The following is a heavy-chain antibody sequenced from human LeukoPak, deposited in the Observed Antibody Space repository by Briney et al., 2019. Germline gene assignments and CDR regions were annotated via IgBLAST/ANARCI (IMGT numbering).Heavy chain of an antibody. CDR3: ARDLGQYYDTSDNWFDP. J-gene: IGHJ5*02. D-gene: IGHD3-22*01. Sequence: GGSLRLSCAASGFIFSTYSMNWVRQAPGKGLEWISYISPSSGAIYYADSVKGRFTISRDNAKNTLNLQMNSLRAEDTAVYYCARDLGQYYDTSDNWFDPWGQGTLVTVSS. V-gene: IGHV3-48*04. CDR2: ISPSSGAI. CDR1: GFIFSTYS.